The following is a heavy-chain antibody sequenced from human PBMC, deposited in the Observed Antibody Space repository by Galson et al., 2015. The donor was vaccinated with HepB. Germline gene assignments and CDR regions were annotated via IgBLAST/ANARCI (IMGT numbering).Heavy chain of an antibody. Sequence: SLRLSCAASGFAFDTHAMSWVRQAPGRGLERVAVIWYDGSDKYYADSVKGRFTISRDNSKNTLYLQMDSLRVEDTGVYYCARDRHSYSFWSDYTKIYYYYHGMDVWGQGTTVTVSS. CDR3: ARDRHSYSFWSDYTKIYYYYHGMDV. V-gene: IGHV3-33*01. CDR1: GFAFDTHA. D-gene: IGHD3-3*01. J-gene: IGHJ6*02. CDR2: IWYDGSDK.